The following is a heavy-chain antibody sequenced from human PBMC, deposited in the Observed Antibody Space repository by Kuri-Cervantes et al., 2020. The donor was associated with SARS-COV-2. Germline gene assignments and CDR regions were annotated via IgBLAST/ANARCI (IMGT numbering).Heavy chain of an antibody. J-gene: IGHJ5*02. CDR3: AKDLGRPNWFDP. Sequence: SCKASGYTFSSYAMSWVRQAPGKGLEWVSAISGSGGSTYYADSVKGRFTISRDNSKNTLYLQMNSLRAEDTAVYYCAKDLGRPNWFDPWGQGTLVTVSS. CDR2: ISGSGGST. V-gene: IGHV3-23*01. CDR1: GYTFSSYA.